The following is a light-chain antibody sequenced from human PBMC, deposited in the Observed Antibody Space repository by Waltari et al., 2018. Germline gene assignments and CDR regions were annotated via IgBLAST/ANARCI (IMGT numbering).Light chain of an antibody. J-gene: IGLJ2*01. Sequence: QSVLTQPPSASGTPGQRLTITCSGTSSNVGGSTVHWYQQVPGTAPKLLITDRNRRASGFPVRFSGSKCGTSASLAISGFQSDDEADYFCAVRDARLNGPVLGGGTKVTVL. V-gene: IGLV1-44*01. CDR1: SSNVGGST. CDR2: DRN. CDR3: AVRDARLNGPV.